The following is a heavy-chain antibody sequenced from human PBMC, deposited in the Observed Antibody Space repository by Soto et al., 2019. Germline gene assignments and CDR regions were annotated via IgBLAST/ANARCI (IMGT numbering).Heavy chain of an antibody. D-gene: IGHD2-15*01. CDR1: GGTFSSYA. V-gene: IGHV1-69*13. Sequence: GASVKVSCKASGGTFSSYAISWVRQAPGQGLEWMGGIIPIFGTANYAQKFQGRVTITADESTSTAYMELSSLRSEDTAVYYCARGNRGGIYYYYGMDVWGQGTTVTVSS. CDR2: IIPIFGTA. J-gene: IGHJ6*02. CDR3: ARGNRGGIYYYYGMDV.